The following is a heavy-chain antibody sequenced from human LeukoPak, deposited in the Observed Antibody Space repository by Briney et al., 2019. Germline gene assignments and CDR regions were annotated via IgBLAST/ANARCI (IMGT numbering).Heavy chain of an antibody. V-gene: IGHV3-53*01. D-gene: IGHD4-23*01. Sequence: GGSLRLSCVASGFTVSRNYMSWVRQAPGKGMEWVSVIYGGGSTYYADSVKGRFTISTDNSKNTLYLQMSSLRVEDTAVYYCAPGGNEAFDIWGQGTMVTVSS. J-gene: IGHJ3*02. CDR3: APGGNEAFDI. CDR2: IYGGGST. CDR1: GFTVSRNY.